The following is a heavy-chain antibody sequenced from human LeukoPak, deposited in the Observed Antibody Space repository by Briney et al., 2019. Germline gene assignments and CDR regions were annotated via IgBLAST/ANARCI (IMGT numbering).Heavy chain of an antibody. D-gene: IGHD3-9*01. V-gene: IGHV3-30*18. Sequence: PGRSLRLSCAASGFTFSSYGMHWVRQAPGKGLGWVAVISYDGSNKYYADSVKGRFTISRDNSKNTLYLQMNSLRAEDTAVYYCAKDWSYYDILTAPDYYGMDVWGQGTTVTVSS. CDR2: ISYDGSNK. CDR1: GFTFSSYG. J-gene: IGHJ6*02. CDR3: AKDWSYYDILTAPDYYGMDV.